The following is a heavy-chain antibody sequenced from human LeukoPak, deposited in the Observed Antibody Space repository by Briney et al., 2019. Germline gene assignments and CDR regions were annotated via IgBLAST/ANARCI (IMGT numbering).Heavy chain of an antibody. CDR3: ARELGKYRRILGRDSQWLAVSGCDN. J-gene: IGHJ4*02. D-gene: IGHD6-19*01. CDR1: GFTFSSSS. V-gene: IGHV3-21*01. CDR2: ISTSSIYI. Sequence: KPGASLRLSCAASGFTFSSSSMNWVRQAPGKGLEWVSSISTSSIYIYYADSMKGRFTISRDNAKNSLYLQMNILRAEDTAVYYCARELGKYRRILGRDSQWLAVSGCDNWGQGTLVTVSA.